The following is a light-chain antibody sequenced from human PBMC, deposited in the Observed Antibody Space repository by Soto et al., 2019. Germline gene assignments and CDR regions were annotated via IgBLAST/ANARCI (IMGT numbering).Light chain of an antibody. CDR2: NAS. Sequence: DIQMTQSPSTLSGSVGDRVTITCRASQTISSWLAWYQQKPGKAPKLLIYNASTLKSGVPSRFRGSGSGTEFTLPISSLQPDDFASYYCQHYNSYSEGFGQGTKVEL. J-gene: IGKJ1*01. CDR3: QHYNSYSEG. V-gene: IGKV1-5*03. CDR1: QTISSW.